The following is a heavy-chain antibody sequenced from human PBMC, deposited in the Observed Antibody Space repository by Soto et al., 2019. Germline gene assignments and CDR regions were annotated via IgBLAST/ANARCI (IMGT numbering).Heavy chain of an antibody. D-gene: IGHD1-26*01. J-gene: IGHJ4*02. CDR3: AKEGGLSGSYYISSSYYFDY. Sequence: QVQLVESGGGVVQPGRSLRLSCVASGFTFSSYGMHWVRQAPGKGLEWVAIISYDGSNTYYADSVKGRFTISRDNSKNTLHLQKNSLRAEDTSVYYCAKEGGLSGSYYISSSYYFDYWGQGTLVTVSS. CDR1: GFTFSSYG. V-gene: IGHV3-30*18. CDR2: ISYDGSNT.